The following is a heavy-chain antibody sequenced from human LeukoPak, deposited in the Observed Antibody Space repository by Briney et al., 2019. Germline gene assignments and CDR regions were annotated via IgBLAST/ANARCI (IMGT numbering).Heavy chain of an antibody. CDR2: IKQDGSES. CDR1: GFTFSTYW. Sequence: PGGSLRLSCAAYGFTFSTYWMRWVSQAPGEGLEWVANIKQDGSESYYVDSVNGRFTISRDNAKNSLYLQMNSLRAEHTALYYCAELRISMIGGVWGKGTSVTISS. J-gene: IGHJ6*04. D-gene: IGHD3-10*02. V-gene: IGHV3-7*01. CDR3: AELRISMIGGV.